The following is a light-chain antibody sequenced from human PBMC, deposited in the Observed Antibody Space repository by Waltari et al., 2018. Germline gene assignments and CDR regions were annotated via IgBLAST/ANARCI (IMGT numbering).Light chain of an antibody. CDR1: QSVSHY. Sequence: EILLTQSPVTLSLSPGERATLSCRASQSVSHYLAGYQHRPGQAPRLLIYDASNRATGIPARFSGSGSGTDFTLTISSLEPEDFAVYYCQQRSSFGGGTKVEI. CDR3: QQRSS. V-gene: IGKV3-11*01. CDR2: DAS. J-gene: IGKJ4*01.